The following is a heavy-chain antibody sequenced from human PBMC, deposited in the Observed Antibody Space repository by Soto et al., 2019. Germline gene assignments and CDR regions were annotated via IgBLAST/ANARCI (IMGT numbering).Heavy chain of an antibody. J-gene: IGHJ6*02. D-gene: IGHD2-15*01. CDR2: ISSSGIP. V-gene: IGHV4-59*13. CDR1: GASMNNYF. CDR3: ARLFMAGAPGSYSTGLDV. Sequence: PSETLSLTCNVSGASMNNYFWSWIRQAPGRGLEWIGYISSSGIPTYTPPLKSRLTISVDASKNEFSLKLNSMAAADTATYYCARLFMAGAPGSYSTGLDVWGQGTTVTVSS.